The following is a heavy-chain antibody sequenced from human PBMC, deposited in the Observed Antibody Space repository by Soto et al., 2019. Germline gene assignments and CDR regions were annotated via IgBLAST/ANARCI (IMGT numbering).Heavy chain of an antibody. CDR3: ARVMTNYGDSEYFQP. D-gene: IGHD1-7*01. Sequence: SETLSLTCTVSGDSISNYYWSWIRQPPGKGLEWIGHVSSSGRTNYNPSLKSRVTISVDTSKNQFSLKLSSVTAADTAVYYCARVMTNYGDSEYFQPWGQGTLVTVSS. CDR1: GDSISNYY. CDR2: VSSSGRT. V-gene: IGHV4-59*01. J-gene: IGHJ1*01.